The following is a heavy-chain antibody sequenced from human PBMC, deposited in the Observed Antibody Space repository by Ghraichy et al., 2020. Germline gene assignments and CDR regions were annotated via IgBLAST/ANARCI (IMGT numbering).Heavy chain of an antibody. CDR1: GGSISSSTYY. J-gene: IGHJ4*02. CDR2: IYYSGST. V-gene: IGHV4-39*01. CDR3: ARPKAVAGTYYFDY. Sequence: ETLSLTCTVSGGSISSSTYYWGWIRQPPGKGLEWIGSIYYSGSTYYNPSLKSRVTISVDTSKNQFSLKLSSVTAADTAVYYCARPKAVAGTYYFDYWGQGTLVTVSS. D-gene: IGHD6-19*01.